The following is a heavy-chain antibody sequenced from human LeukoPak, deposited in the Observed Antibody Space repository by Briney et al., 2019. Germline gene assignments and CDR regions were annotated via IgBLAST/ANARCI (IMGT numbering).Heavy chain of an antibody. D-gene: IGHD3-22*01. J-gene: IGHJ4*02. CDR2: VVVGSGNT. CDR3: ARGSSGYRVAEDY. V-gene: IGHV1-58*02. CDR1: GFTFTSSA. Sequence: SVKVSCKASGFTFTSSAMQWVRQARGQRLEWIGWVVVGSGNTNYAQKFEERVTITRDVSTSTAYMELSRLRSDDTAVYYCARGSSGYRVAEDYWGQGTLATVSS.